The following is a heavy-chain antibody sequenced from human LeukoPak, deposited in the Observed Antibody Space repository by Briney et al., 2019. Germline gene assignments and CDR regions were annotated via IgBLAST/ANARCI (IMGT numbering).Heavy chain of an antibody. CDR1: GVTFSSYG. CDR2: IRYDGSNE. D-gene: IGHD1-26*01. Sequence: PGGSLRLSCVASGVTFSSYGMHWVHQAPGKGLEWVAFIRYDGSNEYYIDSVKGRFTLSRDNSKNTLYLQMNSLRAEDTAVYYCAKDSAVSGSYPDASDIWGQGTMVTVSS. J-gene: IGHJ3*02. CDR3: AKDSAVSGSYPDASDI. V-gene: IGHV3-30*02.